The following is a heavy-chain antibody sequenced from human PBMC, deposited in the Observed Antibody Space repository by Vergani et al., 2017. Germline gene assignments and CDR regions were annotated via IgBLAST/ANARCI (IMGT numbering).Heavy chain of an antibody. D-gene: IGHD3-3*01. V-gene: IGHV3-23*03. CDR1: GFTFSSYA. Sequence: EVQLLESGGGLVQPGGSLRLSCAASGFTFSSYAMSWVRQAPGKGLEWVSVIYSGGSSTYYADSGKGRFTISRDNSKNTLYLQMNSLRAEDTAVYYCAKGITIFGVVRMGDAFDIWGQGTMVTVSS. CDR2: IYSGGSST. J-gene: IGHJ3*02. CDR3: AKGITIFGVVRMGDAFDI.